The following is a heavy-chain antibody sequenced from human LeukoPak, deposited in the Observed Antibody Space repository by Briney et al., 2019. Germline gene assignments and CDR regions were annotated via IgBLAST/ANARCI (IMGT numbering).Heavy chain of an antibody. CDR3: ARDGLEGGSGSLFDY. D-gene: IGHD3-22*01. CDR2: TNYRSNWYN. CDR1: GYSVTSNNAA. Sequence: SQTLSLTCAISGYSVTSNNAAWNWIRQSPSRGLEWLGSTNYRSNWYNDYAVSVKSRITINPDTSKNQFSLQLNSVTPEDTAVYYCARDGLEGGSGSLFDYWGQGTLVTVSS. V-gene: IGHV6-1*01. J-gene: IGHJ4*02.